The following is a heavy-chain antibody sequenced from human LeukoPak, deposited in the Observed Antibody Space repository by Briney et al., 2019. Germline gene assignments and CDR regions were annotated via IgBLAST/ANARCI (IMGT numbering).Heavy chain of an antibody. CDR3: ARRGAVAGYNFDY. CDR2: IIPIFGTS. D-gene: IGHD6-19*01. Sequence: SSVKVSCKASGGTFSSYAIAWVRQAPGQGLEWMGEIIPIFGTSNYAQKFQGRLTITADESTSTAYMELSSLRSEDTAVYYCARRGAVAGYNFDYWGQGTLVTVSS. V-gene: IGHV1-69*01. J-gene: IGHJ4*02. CDR1: GGTFSSYA.